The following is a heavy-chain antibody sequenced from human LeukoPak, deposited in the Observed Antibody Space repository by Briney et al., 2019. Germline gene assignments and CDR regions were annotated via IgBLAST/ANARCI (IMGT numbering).Heavy chain of an antibody. CDR1: GFSFSSYE. CDR2: IKQDGSEK. J-gene: IGHJ4*02. Sequence: PGGSLRLSCAASGFSFSSYEMNWVRQAPGKGLEWVAYIKQDGSEKYYVDSVKGRFTISRDNSKNSLYLQMNSLRAEDTAVYYCARGGWYFDYWGQGTLVTVSS. V-gene: IGHV3-7*04. D-gene: IGHD6-19*01. CDR3: ARGGWYFDY.